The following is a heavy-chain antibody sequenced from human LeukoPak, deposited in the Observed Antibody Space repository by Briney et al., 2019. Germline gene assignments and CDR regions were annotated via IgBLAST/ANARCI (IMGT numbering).Heavy chain of an antibody. J-gene: IGHJ5*02. V-gene: IGHV4-39*01. CDR1: GGSIISSDFF. CDR2: VYFSGDT. D-gene: IGHD6-19*01. CDR3: ARHSIVAGKMTVTPSDLHWFDP. Sequence: SETLSLTCTISGGSIISSDFFWVWIRQSPGKGPEWIGSVYFSGDTYYSPSLERRVTVSVDTSKNQFSLKLSSVTAADSAVYYCARHSIVAGKMTVTPSDLHWFDPWGQGTLVSVSS.